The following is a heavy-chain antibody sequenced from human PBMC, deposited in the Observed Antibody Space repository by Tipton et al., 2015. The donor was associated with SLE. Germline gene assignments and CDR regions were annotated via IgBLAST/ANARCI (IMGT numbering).Heavy chain of an antibody. V-gene: IGHV4-34*01. CDR1: GGSFSGYY. CDR2: INHSGST. CDR3: ARYPESNYHWFGP. D-gene: IGHD4-11*01. J-gene: IGHJ5*02. Sequence: TLSLTCAVYGGSFSGYYWSWIRQPPGKGLEWIGGINHSGSTNYNPSLKSRVTTSVDTSKNQFSLKLSSVTAADTAVYYCARYPESNYHWFGPWGQGALVTVSS.